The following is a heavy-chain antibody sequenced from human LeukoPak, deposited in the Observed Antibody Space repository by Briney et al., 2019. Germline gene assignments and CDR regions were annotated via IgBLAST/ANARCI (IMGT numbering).Heavy chain of an antibody. V-gene: IGHV1-18*01. CDR3: ARAPTTVTTGWPHWYFDL. D-gene: IGHD4-17*01. Sequence: GASVKVSCKASGYTFTSYDINWVRQATGQGLEWMGWISAYNGNTNYAQKLQGRVTMTTDTSTSTAYMELRSLRSDDTAVYYCARAPTTVTTGWPHWYFDLWGRGTLVTVSS. CDR1: GYTFTSYD. CDR2: ISAYNGNT. J-gene: IGHJ2*01.